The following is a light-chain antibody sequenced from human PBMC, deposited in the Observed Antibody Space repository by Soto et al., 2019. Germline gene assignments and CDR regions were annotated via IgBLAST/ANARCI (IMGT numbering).Light chain of an antibody. CDR2: RIF. J-gene: IGKJ1*01. V-gene: IGKV3-15*01. CDR1: QSVSGY. Sequence: IVMAHAPGTVSVFAGETVTLSFRASQSVSGYLDWFHQKPGQAPRLVLLRIFTRAIGVPARFSGSGSGTDFTLTISSLQPEDFATYYCQQSYSTLWTFGQGTKVDIK. CDR3: QQSYSTLWT.